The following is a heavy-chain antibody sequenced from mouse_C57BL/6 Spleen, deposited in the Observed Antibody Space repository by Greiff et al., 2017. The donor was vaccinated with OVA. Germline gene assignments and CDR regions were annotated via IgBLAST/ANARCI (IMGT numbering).Heavy chain of an antibody. CDR3: ARYYYGSRSGDAMDY. CDR2: INPNYGTT. D-gene: IGHD1-1*01. CDR1: GYSFTNYN. V-gene: IGHV1-39*01. Sequence: VQLQQFGPELVKPGASVKISCKASGYSFTNYNMNWVKQSNGKSLEWIGVINPNYGTTSYNQKFKGKATLTVDQSSSTAYMQLNSLTSEDSAVYYCARYYYGSRSGDAMDYWGQGTSVTVSS. J-gene: IGHJ4*01.